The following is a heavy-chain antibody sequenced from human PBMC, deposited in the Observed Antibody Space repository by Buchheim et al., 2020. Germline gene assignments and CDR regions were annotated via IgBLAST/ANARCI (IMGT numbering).Heavy chain of an antibody. CDR2: INNGGGYT. V-gene: IGHV3-23*01. CDR1: GFTFSSYA. Sequence: EVQLLESGGGLVEPGGSLRLSCAASGFTFSSYAMTWVRQAPGKGLEWVSTINNGGGYTYYADSVKGRFTISRDNSKNTLYLQMNSLRAEDTAVYYCARGDSSGPFDYWGQGTL. D-gene: IGHD3-22*01. CDR3: ARGDSSGPFDY. J-gene: IGHJ4*02.